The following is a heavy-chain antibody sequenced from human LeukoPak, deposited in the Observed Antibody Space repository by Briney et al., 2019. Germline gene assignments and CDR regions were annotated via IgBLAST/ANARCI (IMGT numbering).Heavy chain of an antibody. J-gene: IGHJ6*02. CDR3: AGASYYYGSGSPYPGYYYYGMDV. D-gene: IGHD3-10*01. CDR2: INPNSGGT. V-gene: IGHV1-2*04. CDR1: GYTFTGYY. Sequence: ASVKVSCKASGYTFTGYYMHWVRQAPGQGLEWMGWINPNSGGTNYAQKFQGWVTMTRDTSISTAYMELSSLRSEDTAVYYCAGASYYYGSGSPYPGYYYYGMDVWGQGTTVTVSS.